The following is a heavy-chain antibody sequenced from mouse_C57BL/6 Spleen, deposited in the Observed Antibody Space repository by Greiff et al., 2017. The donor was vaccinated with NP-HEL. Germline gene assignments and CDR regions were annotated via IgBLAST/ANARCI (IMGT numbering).Heavy chain of an antibody. J-gene: IGHJ1*03. CDR1: GFTFSDYG. CDR3: ARNYVYGYFDV. CDR2: ISSGSSTI. Sequence: EVQLVESGGGLVKPGGSLKLSCAASGFTFSDYGMHWVRQAPEKGLEWVAYISSGSSTIYYADTVKGRFTISRDNAKNTLFLQMTSLRSEDTAMYYCARNYVYGYFDVWGRGTTVTVSS. V-gene: IGHV5-17*01. D-gene: IGHD1-1*01.